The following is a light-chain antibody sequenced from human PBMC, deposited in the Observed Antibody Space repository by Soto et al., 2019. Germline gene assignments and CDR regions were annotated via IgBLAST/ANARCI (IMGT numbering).Light chain of an antibody. J-gene: IGKJ2*01. CDR1: QSVTNY. CDR2: DSS. CDR3: LQRSSWPYT. V-gene: IGKV3-11*01. Sequence: EVVLTQSPATLSLSPGERATLSCRASQSVTNYLAWYQQKPGQAPRLLIYDSSRRATGIPARFSGSGSRTDFTLTISSVESEDFAVYYCLQRSSWPYTFGQGTKLEI.